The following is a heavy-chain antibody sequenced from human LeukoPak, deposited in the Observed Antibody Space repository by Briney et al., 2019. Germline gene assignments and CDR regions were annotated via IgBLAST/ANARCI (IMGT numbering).Heavy chain of an antibody. Sequence: GGSLRLSCAASGFIFSNYVMHWVRQAPGKGLEWVALISYHGIDKFYADSVKGRFTISRDNSKNTLYLQMNSLRPEDTAVYYCARDRRDGDYGAFDIWGQGTMVTVSS. CDR2: ISYHGIDK. D-gene: IGHD4-17*01. CDR1: GFIFSNYV. CDR3: ARDRRDGDYGAFDI. V-gene: IGHV3-30*04. J-gene: IGHJ3*02.